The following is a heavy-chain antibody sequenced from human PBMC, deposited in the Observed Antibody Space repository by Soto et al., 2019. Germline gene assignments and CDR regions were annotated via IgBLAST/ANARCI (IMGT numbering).Heavy chain of an antibody. CDR1: GGTFSSYG. D-gene: IGHD1-26*01. CDR3: ARSVGVTTLSYLDY. Sequence: GASVKVSCKAAGGTFSSYGISWVRQAPGQGLEWMGGIIPMFGTATHTQNLQGRLTITADESTSTAYMELSSLRSEDTAVYFCARSVGVTTLSYLDYWGQGTLVTVSS. V-gene: IGHV1-69*13. J-gene: IGHJ4*02. CDR2: IIPMFGTA.